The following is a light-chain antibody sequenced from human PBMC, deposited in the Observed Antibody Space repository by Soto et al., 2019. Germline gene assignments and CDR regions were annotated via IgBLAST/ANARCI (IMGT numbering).Light chain of an antibody. V-gene: IGKV3-20*01. CDR3: QQYGISPFT. Sequence: EIVLTQSPGTLSLSPGERATLSCRASPSVSSSYLAWYQQKPGQAPRLLIYGASSRATGIPDRFSGSGSGTDFTLTISRLEPEDFTVYYCQQYGISPFTFGPGTKVDV. J-gene: IGKJ3*01. CDR2: GAS. CDR1: PSVSSSY.